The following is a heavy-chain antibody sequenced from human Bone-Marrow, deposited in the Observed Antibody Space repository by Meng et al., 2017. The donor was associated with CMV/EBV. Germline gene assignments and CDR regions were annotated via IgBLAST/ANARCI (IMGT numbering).Heavy chain of an antibody. D-gene: IGHD4-11*01. CDR2: IKQDGSEK. V-gene: IGHV3-7*01. J-gene: IGHJ4*02. CDR3: ARGNTVPSPADY. Sequence: GESLKISCAASGFTFSSYAMSWVRQAPEKGLEWVANIKQDGSEKYYVDSVKGRFTISRDNAKNSLYLQMNSLRAEDTAVYYCARGNTVPSPADYWGQGTLVTVSS. CDR1: GFTFSSYA.